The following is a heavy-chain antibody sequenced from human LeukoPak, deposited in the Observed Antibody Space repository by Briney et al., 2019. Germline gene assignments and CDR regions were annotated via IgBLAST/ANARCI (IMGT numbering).Heavy chain of an antibody. CDR3: TSRRDTPYYYYYGMDV. CDR1: GFTSGYYA. V-gene: IGHV3-49*04. Sequence: GSLRLSCTASGFTSGYYAMSWVRQAPGKGLEWVGFIISKAYGVTTEYAASVKDRFTISKDHSKNIASMTMNSLKTADTAVYYCTSRRDTPYYYYYGMDVWGQGTTVTVSS. CDR2: IISKAYGVTT. J-gene: IGHJ6*02.